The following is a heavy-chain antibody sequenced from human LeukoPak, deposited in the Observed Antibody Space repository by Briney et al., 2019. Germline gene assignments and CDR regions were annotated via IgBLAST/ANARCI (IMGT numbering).Heavy chain of an antibody. V-gene: IGHV4-59*01. CDR3: ARDRLAAAPNYNWFDP. Sequence: SETLSLTCIVSGGPMSSYYWSWVRQPPGKGLEWIGYIYYSGSTKYNPSLKSRVTISADTSKNQFSLKVRSVTVADTAVYYCARDRLAAAPNYNWFDPWGQGTLVTVSS. J-gene: IGHJ5*02. CDR1: GGPMSSYY. D-gene: IGHD6-13*01. CDR2: IYYSGST.